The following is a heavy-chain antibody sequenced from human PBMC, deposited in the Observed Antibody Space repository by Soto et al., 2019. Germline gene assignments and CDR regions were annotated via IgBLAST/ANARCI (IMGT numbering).Heavy chain of an antibody. CDR3: ARDMGHYDFWGNNERGLDV. J-gene: IGHJ6*02. CDR1: GCKCVDIA. CDR2: IGWNSDIK. D-gene: IGHD3-3*01. Sequence: PGGPLRVRCGAAGCKCVDIARHRVLQNTGKGLEWVSGIGWNSDIKGYADSVKGRFSISRDNVKNSLYLQMSSLRSEDTGVYYCARDMGHYDFWGNNERGLDVWGQGTKVTVPS. V-gene: IGHV3-9*01.